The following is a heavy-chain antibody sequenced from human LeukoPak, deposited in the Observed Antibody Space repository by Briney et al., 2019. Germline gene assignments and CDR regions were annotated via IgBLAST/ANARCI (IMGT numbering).Heavy chain of an antibody. Sequence: SETLSLTCAVYGGSFSGNYWSWIRQPPGKGLEWIGEINHSGSTNYNPSLKSRVTISVDTSKNQLSLKLSSMTAADTAVYYCARQWLVSPLFDYWGQGTLVTVSS. CDR2: INHSGST. CDR3: ARQWLVSPLFDY. J-gene: IGHJ4*02. V-gene: IGHV4-34*01. CDR1: GGSFSGNY. D-gene: IGHD6-19*01.